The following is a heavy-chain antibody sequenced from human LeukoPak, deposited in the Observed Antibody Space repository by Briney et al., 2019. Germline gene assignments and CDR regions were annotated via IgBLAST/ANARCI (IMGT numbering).Heavy chain of an antibody. CDR1: GFTFSSYS. CDR3: ARLSTSSGSSF. CDR2: ISSSSSYI. Sequence: GGSLGLSCAASGFTFSSYSMNWVRQAPGKGLEWVSSISSSSSYIYYADSVKGRFTISRDNAKNSLYLQMNSLRAEDTAVYYCARLSTSSGSSFWGQGTLVTVSS. J-gene: IGHJ4*02. V-gene: IGHV3-21*01. D-gene: IGHD6-6*01.